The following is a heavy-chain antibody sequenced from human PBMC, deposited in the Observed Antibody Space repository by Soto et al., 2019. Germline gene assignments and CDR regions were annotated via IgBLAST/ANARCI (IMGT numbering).Heavy chain of an antibody. Sequence: QVQLQESGPGLVKPSQTLSLTCTVSGGSISSGDYYWSWIRQPPGKGLEWIGYIYYSGSTYYNPSLKSRVTISVATSKNQFSLQLSSVTAADTAVDYCARVGSFHYYYYYGMDVWGQGTTVTVSS. CDR3: ARVGSFHYYYYYGMDV. CDR1: GGSISSGDYY. CDR2: IYYSGST. V-gene: IGHV4-30-4*01. D-gene: IGHD2-15*01. J-gene: IGHJ6*02.